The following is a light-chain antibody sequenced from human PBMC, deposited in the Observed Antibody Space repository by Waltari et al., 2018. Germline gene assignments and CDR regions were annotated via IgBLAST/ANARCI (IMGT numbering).Light chain of an antibody. CDR2: DVH. V-gene: IGLV2-23*02. J-gene: IGLJ3*02. Sequence: QSTLTQPASVSGSPGQSVTISCTGTSGDVGLYNYVLWYQQYPGKVPKLIIHDVHERPSGVSSRFFGSKSDNTASLTISGLQAEDEADYYCCSYANSNTLVFGGGTKLTVL. CDR3: CSYANSNTLV. CDR1: SGDVGLYNY.